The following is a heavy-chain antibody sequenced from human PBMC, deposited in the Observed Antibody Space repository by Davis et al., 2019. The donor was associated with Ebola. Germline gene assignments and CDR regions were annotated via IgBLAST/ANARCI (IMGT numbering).Heavy chain of an antibody. CDR3: TTPGGQDSGYDVFDI. CDR2: TIPIYGTT. CDR1: GGTFSNYV. D-gene: IGHD5-12*01. J-gene: IGHJ3*02. V-gene: IGHV1-69*13. Sequence: AASVKVSCKPSGGTFSNYVITWVRQAPGRSLEWMGGTIPIYGTTKYAQKFQGRLTITADEPTSTAYMDLSSLRSEDTALYYCTTPGGQDSGYDVFDIWGQGTMVTVSS.